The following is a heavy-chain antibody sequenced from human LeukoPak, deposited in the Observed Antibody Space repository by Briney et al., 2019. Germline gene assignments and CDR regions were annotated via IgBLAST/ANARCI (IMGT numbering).Heavy chain of an antibody. CDR1: GGSISSHY. CDR2: IYYSGST. J-gene: IGHJ6*03. V-gene: IGHV4-59*11. D-gene: IGHD6-6*01. Sequence: SETLSLTCTVSGGSISSHYWGWIRQPPGKGLEWVGYIYYSGSTNYNPSLKSRVTISVDTSKNQFSLKLSSVTAAATAVYYCARGGAARGYYYYYMDVWGKGTTVTVSS. CDR3: ARGGAARGYYYYYMDV.